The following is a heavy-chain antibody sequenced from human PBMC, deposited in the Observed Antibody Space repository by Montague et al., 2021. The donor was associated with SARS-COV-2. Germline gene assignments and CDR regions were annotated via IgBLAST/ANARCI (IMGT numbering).Heavy chain of an antibody. CDR2: TYYRSKWYN. J-gene: IGHJ4*02. V-gene: IGHV6-1*01. Sequence: CAISGDSVSSNIATWNWIRQSPSRGLEWLGRTYYRSKWYNDYAESVKSRITIDPDTSKHQFSPHLNSVTPEDTAVYYCARIPVGSKYYFDFWGLGTLVTVSS. CDR3: ARIPVGSKYYFDF. D-gene: IGHD2-2*01. CDR1: GDSVSSNIAT.